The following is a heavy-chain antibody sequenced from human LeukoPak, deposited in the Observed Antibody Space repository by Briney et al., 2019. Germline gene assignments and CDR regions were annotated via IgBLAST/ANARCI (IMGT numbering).Heavy chain of an antibody. CDR3: ARDDGGWAGGYIVI. CDR2: ISSSSSYI. Sequence: GGSLRLSCAASGFTFSSYSMNWVRQAPGKGPEWVSSISSSSSYIYYADSVKGRFTISRDNAKNSLYLQMNSLRAEDTAVYYCARDDGGWAGGYIVIWGQGTMVTVSS. CDR1: GFTFSSYS. J-gene: IGHJ3*02. D-gene: IGHD6-13*01. V-gene: IGHV3-21*01.